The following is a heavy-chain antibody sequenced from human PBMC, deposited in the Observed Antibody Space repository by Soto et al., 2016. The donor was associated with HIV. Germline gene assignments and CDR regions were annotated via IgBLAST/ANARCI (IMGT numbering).Heavy chain of an antibody. CDR2: ISKSSSTI. CDR3: ARGDITMIVLSVVAATYGMDV. V-gene: IGHV3-48*04. J-gene: IGHJ6*02. D-gene: IGHD3-22*01. CDR1: GFTFNSYS. Sequence: EVQLVESGGGLAQPGGSLRLSCAASGFTFNSYSMNWVRQAPRGRGWEWVSYISKSSSTIHYADSVKGRFTISRDNAKNSLYLQMNSLRAEDTAVYYCARGDITMIVLSVVAATYGMDVVGPRDHESTVSS.